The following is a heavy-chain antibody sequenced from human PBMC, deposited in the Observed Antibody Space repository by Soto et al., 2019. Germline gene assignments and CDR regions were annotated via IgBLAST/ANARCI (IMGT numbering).Heavy chain of an antibody. CDR1: GGSVSSSSYY. J-gene: IGHJ4*02. CDR3: ARVNVVGQLVPHFDY. D-gene: IGHD6-13*01. V-gene: IGHV3-23*01. CDR2: ISGSGGST. Sequence: ETLSLTCTVSGGSVSSSSYYWGWVRQAPGKGLEWVSAISGSGGSTYYADSVKGRFTISRDNAKNTLYLQMNSLRAEDTAVYYCARVNVVGQLVPHFDYWGQGTLVTVSS.